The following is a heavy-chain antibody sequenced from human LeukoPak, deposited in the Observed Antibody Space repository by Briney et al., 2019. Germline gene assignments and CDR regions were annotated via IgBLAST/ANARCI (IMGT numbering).Heavy chain of an antibody. D-gene: IGHD2/OR15-2a*01. CDR2: ISAYNGNT. CDR1: GYTFTGYY. Sequence: ASVKVSCKASGYTFTGYYMHWVRQAPGQGLEWMGWISAYNGNTNYAQKLQGRVTMTTDTSTSTAYMELRSLRSDDTAVYYCARASMGIDYWGQGTLVTVSS. J-gene: IGHJ4*02. CDR3: ARASMGIDY. V-gene: IGHV1-18*04.